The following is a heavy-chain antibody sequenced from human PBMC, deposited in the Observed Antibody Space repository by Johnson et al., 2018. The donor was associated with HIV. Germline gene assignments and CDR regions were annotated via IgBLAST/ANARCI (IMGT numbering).Heavy chain of an antibody. CDR2: IRYDGSNK. Sequence: QVQLVESGGGVVQPGGSLRLSCAASGFTFSSYGMHWVRQAPGKGLEWVAFIRYDGSNKYSADFVKGRFTISRDTSKKSVFLQMNSLRPEDTAVYYSAKETRDSRSAFDIWGQGTLVTVSS. V-gene: IGHV3-30*02. D-gene: IGHD4-11*01. CDR3: AKETRDSRSAFDI. J-gene: IGHJ3*02. CDR1: GFTFSSYG.